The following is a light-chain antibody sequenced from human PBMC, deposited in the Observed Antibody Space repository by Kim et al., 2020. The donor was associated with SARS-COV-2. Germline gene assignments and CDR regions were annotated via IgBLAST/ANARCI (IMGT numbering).Light chain of an antibody. J-gene: IGLJ1*01. CDR3: AAWDDSLRV. Sequence: QSVLTQPPSASGTPGQRVTISCSGSSSNIGSNTVNWYQQPPGTAPKLLIYSNNQRPSGVPDRFSGSKSGTSASLAISGLQSEDEADYYCAAWDDSLRVFGTGTKVTVL. V-gene: IGLV1-44*01. CDR2: SNN. CDR1: SSNIGSNT.